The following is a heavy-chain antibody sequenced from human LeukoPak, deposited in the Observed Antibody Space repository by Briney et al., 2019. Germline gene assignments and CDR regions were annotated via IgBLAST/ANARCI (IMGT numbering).Heavy chain of an antibody. CDR3: ARCNHKVLRFLEWLSFDAFDI. CDR1: GGSISSSSYY. V-gene: IGHV4-61*05. Sequence: PSETLSLTCTVSGGSISSSSYYWGWIRQPPGKGLEWIGYIYYSGSTNYNPSLKSRVTISVDTSKNQFSLKLSSVTAADTAVYYCARCNHKVLRFLEWLSFDAFDIWGQGTMVTVSS. D-gene: IGHD3-3*01. CDR2: IYYSGST. J-gene: IGHJ3*02.